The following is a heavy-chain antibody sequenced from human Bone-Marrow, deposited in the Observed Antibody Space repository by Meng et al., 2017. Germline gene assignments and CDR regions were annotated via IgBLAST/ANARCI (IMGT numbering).Heavy chain of an antibody. CDR2: ISSSGSTI. D-gene: IGHD3-16*01. CDR1: GFTFSDYY. V-gene: IGHV3-11*04. CDR3: ARDLGTNSPYTMTLYYYYGMDV. J-gene: IGHJ6*02. Sequence: GESLKISCAASGFTFSDYYMSWIRQAPGKGLEWVSYISSSGSTIYYADSVKGRFTISRDNAKNSLYLQMNSLRAEDTAVYYCARDLGTNSPYTMTLYYYYGMDVWGQGTTVTGSS.